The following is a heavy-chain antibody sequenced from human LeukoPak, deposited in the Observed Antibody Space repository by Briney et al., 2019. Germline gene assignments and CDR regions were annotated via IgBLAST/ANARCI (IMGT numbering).Heavy chain of an antibody. Sequence: PSETLSLTCAVYGGSFSGYYWSWIRQPPGKGLEWIGEINHSGSTNYNPSLKSRVTISVDTSKNQFSLKLSSVTAADTAVYYCARRPHPMVLPLLYYYYYYMDVWGKGTTVTVSS. CDR1: GGSFSGYY. J-gene: IGHJ6*03. D-gene: IGHD3-10*01. CDR2: INHSGST. V-gene: IGHV4-34*01. CDR3: ARRPHPMVLPLLYYYYYYMDV.